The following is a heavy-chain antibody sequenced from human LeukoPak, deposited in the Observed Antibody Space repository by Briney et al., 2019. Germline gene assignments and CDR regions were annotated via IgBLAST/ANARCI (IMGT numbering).Heavy chain of an antibody. V-gene: IGHV3-30*02. D-gene: IGHD1-26*01. CDR1: GFTFSSYG. J-gene: IGHJ6*02. CDR3: AKDQRQIRSRYYYGMDV. CDR2: IRYDGSNK. Sequence: QPGGSLRLSCAASGFTFSSYGMHWVRQAPGKGLEWVAFIRYDGSNKYYADSVKGRFTISRDNSKNTLYLQMNSLRAEDTAVYYCAKDQRQIRSRYYYGMDVWGQGTTVTVSS.